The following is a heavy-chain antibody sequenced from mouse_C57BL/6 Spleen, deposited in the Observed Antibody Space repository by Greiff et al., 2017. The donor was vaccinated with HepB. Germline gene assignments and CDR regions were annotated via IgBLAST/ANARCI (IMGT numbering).Heavy chain of an antibody. CDR3: ARGGGYYGSSFYYAMDY. CDR2: ISYDGSN. Sequence: EVKLVESGPGLVKPSQSLSLTCSVTGYSITSGYYWNWIRQFPGNKLEWMGYISYDGSNNYNPSLKNRISITRDTSKNQFFLKLNSVTTEDTATYYCARGGGYYGSSFYYAMDYWGQGTSVTVSS. CDR1: GYSITSGYY. J-gene: IGHJ4*01. V-gene: IGHV3-6*01. D-gene: IGHD1-1*01.